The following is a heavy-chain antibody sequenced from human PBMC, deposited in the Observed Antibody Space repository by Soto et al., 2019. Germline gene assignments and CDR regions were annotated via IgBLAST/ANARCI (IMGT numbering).Heavy chain of an antibody. CDR1: GYTFTYRY. V-gene: IGHV1-45*02. D-gene: IGHD4-17*01. CDR2: ITPFNGNT. CDR3: ARSDTVTTKGWYFDL. Sequence: QMQLVQSGAEVKKTGSSVKVSCKASGYTFTYRYLHWVRQAPGQALEWMGWITPFNGNTNYAQKSQDRVTITRDRSMSTAYMELSSLRSEDTAMYYCARSDTVTTKGWYFDLWGRGTLVTVSS. J-gene: IGHJ2*01.